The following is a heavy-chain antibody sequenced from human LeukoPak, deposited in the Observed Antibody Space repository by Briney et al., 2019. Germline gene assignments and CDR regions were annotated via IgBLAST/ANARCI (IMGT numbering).Heavy chain of an antibody. D-gene: IGHD6-19*01. V-gene: IGHV3-23*01. CDR1: GFTFSNYA. CDR3: VKDSVVVAGLVNYFDY. CDR2: ISGSGGDT. Sequence: GGSLRLSCAASGFTFSNYAMSWVRQAPGKGLEWVSAISGSGGDTFYTDSVKGRFTISRDNSKNTLYLQMKGLRADDTAVYYCVKDSVVVAGLVNYFDYWGQGTLVTVSS. J-gene: IGHJ4*02.